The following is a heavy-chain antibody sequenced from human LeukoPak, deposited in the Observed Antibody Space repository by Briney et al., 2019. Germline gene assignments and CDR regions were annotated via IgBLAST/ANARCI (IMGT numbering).Heavy chain of an antibody. CDR2: IIPIFGTA. J-gene: IGHJ3*02. CDR1: GGTFSRYA. Sequence: SVKVSCKASGGTFSRYAISGVRQAPGQGLEWMGRIIPIFGTANYAQKFQGRVTITTDESTSTAYMELSSLRSEDTAVYYCARGAIAARIGAFDIWGQGTMVTVSS. D-gene: IGHD6-6*01. CDR3: ARGAIAARIGAFDI. V-gene: IGHV1-69*05.